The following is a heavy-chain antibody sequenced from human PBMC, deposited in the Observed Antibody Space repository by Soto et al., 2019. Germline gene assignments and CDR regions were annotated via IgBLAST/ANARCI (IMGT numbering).Heavy chain of an antibody. D-gene: IGHD3-3*01. J-gene: IGHJ5*02. V-gene: IGHV1-3*01. CDR3: AGGLPFGVVIMGESLGPANWFDP. CDR2: INAGNGNT. CDR1: GYTFTSYA. Sequence: GSSVKVSCKASGYTFTSYAMHWVRQAPGQRLEWMGWINAGNGNTKYSQKFQGRVTITRDTSASTAYMELSSLRSEDTAVYYCAGGLPFGVVIMGESLGPANWFDPWGQGTLVTVSS.